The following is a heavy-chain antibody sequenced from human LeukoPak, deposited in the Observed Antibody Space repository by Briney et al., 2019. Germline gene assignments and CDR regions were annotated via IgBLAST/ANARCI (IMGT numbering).Heavy chain of an antibody. V-gene: IGHV1-69*13. Sequence: SVKVSCMASGGXFSSYAMSWVRQAPGQGLEWMGGIIPIFGTANYAQKFQGRVTITADESTSTAYMELSSLRSEDTAVYYCAWTTVTTGFDYWGQGTLVTVSS. CDR1: GGXFSSYA. CDR3: AWTTVTTGFDY. J-gene: IGHJ4*02. CDR2: IIPIFGTA. D-gene: IGHD4-17*01.